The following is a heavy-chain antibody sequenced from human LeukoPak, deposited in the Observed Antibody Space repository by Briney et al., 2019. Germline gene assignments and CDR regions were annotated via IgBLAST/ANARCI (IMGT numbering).Heavy chain of an antibody. CDR3: ARIAAAGTSMVDY. V-gene: IGHV1-24*01. CDR1: GYTLTELS. D-gene: IGHD6-13*01. Sequence: ASVKVSCKVSGYTLTELSMHWVRQAPGKGLEWMGGFDPEDGETIYAQKLQGRVTMTTDTSTSTAYMELRSLRSDDTAVYYCARIAAAGTSMVDYWGQGTLVTVSS. J-gene: IGHJ4*02. CDR2: FDPEDGET.